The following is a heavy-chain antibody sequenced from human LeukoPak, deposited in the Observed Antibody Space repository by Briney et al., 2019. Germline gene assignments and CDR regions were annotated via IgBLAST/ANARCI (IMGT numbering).Heavy chain of an antibody. CDR3: AKDGVDGSSWYDYYYYYMDV. CDR1: GFTFSSYA. D-gene: IGHD6-13*01. CDR2: ISYDGSNK. V-gene: IGHV3-30*04. Sequence: GRSLRLSCAASGFTFSSYAMHWVRQAPGKGLEWVAVISYDGSNKYYADSVKGRFTISGDNSKNTLYLQINSLRAEDTAVYYCAKDGVDGSSWYDYYYYYMDVWGKGTTVTVSS. J-gene: IGHJ6*03.